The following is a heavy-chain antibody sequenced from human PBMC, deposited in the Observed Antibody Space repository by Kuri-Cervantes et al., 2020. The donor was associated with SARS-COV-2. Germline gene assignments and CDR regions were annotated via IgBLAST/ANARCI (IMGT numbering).Heavy chain of an antibody. CDR3: ARQVELSLDEYGMDI. D-gene: IGHD1-7*01. CDR2: IYYSGST. Sequence: SETLSLTCTVSGGSISSYYWSWIRQPPGKGLEWIGYIYYSGSTNYNPSLKSRVTISVDTSKNQFSLKLSSVTAADTAVYYCARQVELSLDEYGMDIWGQGTTVTVSS. J-gene: IGHJ6*02. CDR1: GGSISSYY. V-gene: IGHV4-59*01.